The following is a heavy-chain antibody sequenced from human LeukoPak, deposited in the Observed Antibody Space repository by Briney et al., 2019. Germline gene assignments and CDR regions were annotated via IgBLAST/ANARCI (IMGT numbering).Heavy chain of an antibody. D-gene: IGHD3/OR15-3a*01. J-gene: IGHJ3*02. V-gene: IGHV6-1*01. CDR2: TYYRSKLYK. CDR1: GDSVSRNTAG. Sequence: SQTLSLTCDISGDSVSRNTAGWNWIRQSPSRGLEWLGRTYYRSKLYKGFAPSVRNRITINPDTSKNQFALQLYSVTPENTDVYYCARGGLILLANTPLGAFDIWGQGTMVYVSS. CDR3: ARGGLILLANTPLGAFDI.